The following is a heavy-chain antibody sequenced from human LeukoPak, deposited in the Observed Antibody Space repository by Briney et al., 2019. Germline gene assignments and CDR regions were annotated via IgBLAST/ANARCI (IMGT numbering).Heavy chain of an antibody. D-gene: IGHD1-1*01. J-gene: IGHJ4*02. CDR2: ISGSGFSI. V-gene: IGHV3-23*01. CDR1: GFTFASYG. Sequence: GGSLRLSCAASGFTFASYGMSWVRQAPGKGLEWVSVISGSGFSIYYADSVEGRFTISRDNSKNTLYLQMNSLRAEDTAVYYCAKAAYTSSFRSIDYWGQGTLVTVSS. CDR3: AKAAYTSSFRSIDY.